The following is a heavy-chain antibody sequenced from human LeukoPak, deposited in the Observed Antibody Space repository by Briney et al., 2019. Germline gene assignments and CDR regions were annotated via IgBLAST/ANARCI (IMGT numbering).Heavy chain of an antibody. CDR2: IYPGDSDT. V-gene: IGHV5-51*01. Sequence: GESLQISCKGSGYSFTSYWIGWVRQMPGKGLQWMGFIYPGDSDTRYSPSFQGQVTISADKSISTAYLQWSSLKASDTAMYYCARHLGYKKVRGLITDYYYGLDVWGQGTTVTVSS. J-gene: IGHJ6*02. CDR3: ARHLGYKKVRGLITDYYYGLDV. D-gene: IGHD3-10*01. CDR1: GYSFTSYW.